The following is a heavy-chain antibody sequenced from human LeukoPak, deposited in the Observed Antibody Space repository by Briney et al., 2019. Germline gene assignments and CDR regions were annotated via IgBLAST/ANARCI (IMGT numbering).Heavy chain of an antibody. CDR1: GFTISNSW. Sequence: GGSLRLSCAASGFTISNSWMNWVRQAPGKGLEWLANIKQDGSEKYYVDSVKGRFTISRDNAKNSLYLQMNSLRADDTALYYCVRGAGCVFDYWGQGTLVTVP. D-gene: IGHD1-14*01. V-gene: IGHV3-7*01. CDR3: VRGAGCVFDY. CDR2: IKQDGSEK. J-gene: IGHJ4*02.